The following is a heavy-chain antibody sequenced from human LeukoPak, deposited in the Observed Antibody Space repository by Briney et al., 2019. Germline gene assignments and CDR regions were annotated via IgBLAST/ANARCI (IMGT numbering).Heavy chain of an antibody. CDR1: GFSFSNYA. Sequence: GGSLRLSCAASGFSFSNYAMSWVRQAPGKGLEWVSAISSSGGSTYYADSVKGRFTISRDNSKNTLYLQMNSLRAEDTAVYYCAKASQWTSDYWGQGTLVTVSS. CDR2: ISSSGGST. V-gene: IGHV3-23*01. CDR3: AKASQWTSDY. J-gene: IGHJ4*02. D-gene: IGHD6-19*01.